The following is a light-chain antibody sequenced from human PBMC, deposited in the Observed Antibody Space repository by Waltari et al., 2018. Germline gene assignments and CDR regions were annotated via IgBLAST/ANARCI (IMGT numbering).Light chain of an antibody. CDR3: QQYNLSPYT. V-gene: IGKV1-5*03. J-gene: IGKJ2*01. Sequence: DIQMTQSPSTLSASVGARVTITCRASQSISNYLAWYQQKPGKAPKVLIYKSFSLQSGVPSRFSGSGSETEFSLTISSLQPDDFATYYCQQYNLSPYTFGQGTTLEI. CDR1: QSISNY. CDR2: KSF.